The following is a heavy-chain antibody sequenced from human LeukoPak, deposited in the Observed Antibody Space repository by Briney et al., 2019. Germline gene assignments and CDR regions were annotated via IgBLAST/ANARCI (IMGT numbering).Heavy chain of an antibody. V-gene: IGHV3-7*01. Sequence: GGSLRFSCEGSGFTFSNYWMGWVRQAPGRGLEWVANIKPDGSQKYYVGSVKGRFSISRDNAENSLYLQMNSLRAEDTAVYYCANSGWSLRDYWGQGTLVTVSS. CDR1: GFTFSNYW. CDR2: IKPDGSQK. J-gene: IGHJ4*02. CDR3: ANSGWSLRDY. D-gene: IGHD6-19*01.